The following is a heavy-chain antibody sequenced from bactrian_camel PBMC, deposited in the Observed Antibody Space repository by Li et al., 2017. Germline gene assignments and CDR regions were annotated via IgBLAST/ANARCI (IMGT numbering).Heavy chain of an antibody. Sequence: VQLVESGGALVQPGGSLKLSCSTSGFTFSGADMIWVRQAPGEGLEWVSLITNAHSTYYTDSVEGRFTITKDNAKKTSSLQMNSLNVEDTALYYCAARASGWYLCIFLARSGADFGYWGQGTQVTVS. CDR2: ITNAHST. D-gene: IGHD6*01. V-gene: IGHV3S40*01. CDR3: AARASGWYLCIFLARSGADFGY. CDR1: GFTFSGAD. J-gene: IGHJ6*01.